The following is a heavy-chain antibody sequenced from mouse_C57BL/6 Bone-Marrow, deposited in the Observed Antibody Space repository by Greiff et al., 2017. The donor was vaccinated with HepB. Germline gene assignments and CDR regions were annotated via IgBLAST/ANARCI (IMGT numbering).Heavy chain of an antibody. D-gene: IGHD1-1*01. J-gene: IGHJ2*01. CDR1: GFTFSDAW. V-gene: IGHV6-6*01. CDR2: IRNKANNHAT. Sequence: EVQLVESGGGLVQPGGSMKLSCAASGFTFSDAWMDWVSQSPEKGLEWVAEIRNKANNHATYYAESVKGRFNISRDDSKSSVYLQMNILRAEDTSIYYGTIWDYYGSSYFDYWGQGTTLTVSS. CDR3: TIWDYYGSSYFDY.